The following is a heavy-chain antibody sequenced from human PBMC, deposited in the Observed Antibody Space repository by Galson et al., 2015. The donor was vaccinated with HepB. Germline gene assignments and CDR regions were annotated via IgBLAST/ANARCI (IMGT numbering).Heavy chain of an antibody. CDR1: GFTFSNAW. J-gene: IGHJ5*02. V-gene: IGHV3-15*01. D-gene: IGHD6-19*01. CDR2: IKSKTDGGTT. CDR3: TTHRWDSSGCT. Sequence: SLRLSCAASGFTFSNAWMSWVRQAPGKGLEWVGRIKSKTDGGTTDYAAPVKGRFTISRDDSKNTLYLQMNSLKTEDTAVYYCTTHRWDSSGCTWGQGTLVTVSS.